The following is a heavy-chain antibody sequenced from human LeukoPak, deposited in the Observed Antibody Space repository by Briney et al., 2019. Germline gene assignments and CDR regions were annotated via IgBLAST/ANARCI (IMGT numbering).Heavy chain of an antibody. D-gene: IGHD3-10*01. CDR3: ARGGSYYYGSGSYYNY. Sequence: GGSLRLSCAASGFTFSSYGMHWVRQAPGEGLEWVSSITSSSYIYYADSVKGRFTISRDNAKNSLYLQMNSLRAEDTAVYYCARGGSYYYGSGSYYNYWGQGTLVTVSS. CDR1: GFTFSSYG. V-gene: IGHV3-21*01. J-gene: IGHJ4*02. CDR2: ITSSSYI.